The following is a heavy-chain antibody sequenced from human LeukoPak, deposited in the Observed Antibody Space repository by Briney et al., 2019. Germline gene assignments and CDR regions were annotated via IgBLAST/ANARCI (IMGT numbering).Heavy chain of an antibody. CDR1: GFTLSNYV. V-gene: IGHV3-30*02. CDR3: TGGFWSGYLN. J-gene: IGHJ4*02. CDR2: TRYDGSDK. D-gene: IGHD3-3*01. Sequence: GGSLRLSCAASGFTLSNYVMHWVRQAPGKGLEWVAFTRYDGSDKYNADSVKGRFTISRDNAKNSLYLQMNSLRAEDTAVYYCTGGFWSGYLNWGQGTLVTVSS.